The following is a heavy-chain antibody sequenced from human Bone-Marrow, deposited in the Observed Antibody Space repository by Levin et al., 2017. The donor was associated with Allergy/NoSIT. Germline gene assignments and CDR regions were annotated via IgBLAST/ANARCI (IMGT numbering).Heavy chain of an antibody. CDR2: INTDGSTT. V-gene: IGHV3-74*01. CDR3: AFSSGYPRL. J-gene: IGHJ4*02. D-gene: IGHD3-22*01. CDR1: GFTFSSYW. Sequence: SCAASGFTFSSYWMHWVRLAPGKGLVWVSRINTDGSTTDYANSVKGRFTISRDNAKNTLYLQMNSLRVEDTAVYYCAFSSGYPRLGGQGTLVTVSS.